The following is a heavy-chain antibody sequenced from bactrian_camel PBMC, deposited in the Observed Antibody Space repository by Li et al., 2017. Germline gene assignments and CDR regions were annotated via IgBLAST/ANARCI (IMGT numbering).Heavy chain of an antibody. D-gene: IGHD7*01. CDR1: GYVYNSWSGSC. CDR3: SAAPLNRCTVMGVAAHPVHNY. CDR2: IDSTGSA. Sequence: HVQLVESGGGSVQPGGQLKLSCVSSGYVYNSWSGSCMAWFRQLPGKEREGVAAIDSTGSANYADSVKGRFTISQDKVKNTWSLQMNNMKPEDTAMYYCSAAPLNRCTVMGVAAHPVHNYWDQGTQVTVS. V-gene: IGHV3S53*01. J-gene: IGHJ4*01.